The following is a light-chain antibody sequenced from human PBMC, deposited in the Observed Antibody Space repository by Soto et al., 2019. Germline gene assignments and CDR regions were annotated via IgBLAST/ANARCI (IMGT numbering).Light chain of an antibody. CDR1: RSVSSN. V-gene: IGKV3-15*01. J-gene: IGKJ1*01. CDR2: GTS. CDR3: QQYNNWPRT. Sequence: ERGMTQSPATLSLSPGESATLSCRASRSVSSNLAWYQQQPGQAPRLLIYGTSTRATGIPARFSGSGSGTEFTLTIGSLQSEDVAVYYCQQYNNWPRTFGQGTKVDIK.